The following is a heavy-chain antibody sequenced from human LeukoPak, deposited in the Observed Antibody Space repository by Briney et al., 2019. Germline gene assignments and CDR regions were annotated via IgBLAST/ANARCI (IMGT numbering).Heavy chain of an antibody. V-gene: IGHV3-30-3*01. CDR2: ISDDETYK. D-gene: IGHD6-19*01. Sequence: GGSLRLSCAASGFTFNSYSMHWVRQAPGKGLEWVTAISDDETYKFYADSVKGRFTISRDNSKNTLYLQMNSLRAEDTAVYYCHVLQSGTGIAVASLVDYWGQGTLVTVSS. J-gene: IGHJ4*02. CDR3: HVLQSGTGIAVASLVDY. CDR1: GFTFNSYS.